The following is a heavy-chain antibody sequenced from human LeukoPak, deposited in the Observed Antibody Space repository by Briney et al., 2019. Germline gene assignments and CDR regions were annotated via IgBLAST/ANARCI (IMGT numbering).Heavy chain of an antibody. CDR3: ARRAGAYSHPYDY. CDR1: GFSVSSNY. D-gene: IGHD4/OR15-4a*01. J-gene: IGHJ4*02. V-gene: IGHV3-53*01. CDR2: IYSDNT. Sequence: GGSLRLSCAASGFSVSSNYMSWVRQAPGKGLEWVSFIYSDNTHYSDSVKGRFTISRDNSKNTLYLQMNSLRAEDTAVYYCARRAGAYSHPYDYWGQGTLVTVSS.